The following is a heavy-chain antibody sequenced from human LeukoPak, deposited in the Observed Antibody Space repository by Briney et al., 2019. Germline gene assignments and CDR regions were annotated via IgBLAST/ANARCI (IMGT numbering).Heavy chain of an antibody. CDR1: GFTFSTST. CDR3: VREGNSDYDSEAFDI. CDR2: ITVNSSYK. Sequence: GRSLRPSCAASGFTFSTSTMNWVRQAPGKGREWGSSITVNSSYKPYADSVKGRFTISRDNAKSSLYLQMDSLRPDDTAVYYCVREGNSDYDSEAFDIWGQGTMVTVTS. J-gene: IGHJ3*02. D-gene: IGHD5-12*01. V-gene: IGHV3-21*01.